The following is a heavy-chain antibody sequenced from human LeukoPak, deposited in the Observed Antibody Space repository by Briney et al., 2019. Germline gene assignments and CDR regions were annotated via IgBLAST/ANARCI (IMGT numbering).Heavy chain of an antibody. CDR1: GFTFSSYW. CDR2: IKQDGSEK. Sequence: PGGSLRLSCAASGFTFSSYWMSWVRQAPGKGLEWVANIKQDGSEKYYVDSVKGRFTISRDNAKNSLYLQMNSLRAEDTAVYYCAREPTGFIAAAGLDPDSYYFDYWGQGTLVTVSS. D-gene: IGHD6-13*01. CDR3: AREPTGFIAAAGLDPDSYYFDY. V-gene: IGHV3-7*01. J-gene: IGHJ4*02.